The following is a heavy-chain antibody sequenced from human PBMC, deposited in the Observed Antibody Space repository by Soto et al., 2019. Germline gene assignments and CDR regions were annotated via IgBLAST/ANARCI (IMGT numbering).Heavy chain of an antibody. CDR1: GYTFTSYD. CDR3: ARWPDGYCYYGMDV. Sequence: QVQLVQSGAEVKKPGASVKVSCKASGYTFTSYDINWVRQATGQGLEWMGWMNPNSGNTGYAQKFQGRVTMTRNTSISTDYMELSSLSSEDTAVYYGARWPDGYCYYGMDVWGQGTTVTVSS. V-gene: IGHV1-8*01. J-gene: IGHJ6*02. CDR2: MNPNSGNT.